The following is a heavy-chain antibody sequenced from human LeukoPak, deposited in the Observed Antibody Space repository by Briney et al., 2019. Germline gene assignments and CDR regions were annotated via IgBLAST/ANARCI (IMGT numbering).Heavy chain of an antibody. J-gene: IGHJ4*02. D-gene: IGHD4-17*01. CDR2: IKSKTDGETT. CDR1: GFTFSNTW. V-gene: IGHV3-15*01. CDR3: AKDQSRYGDSDYFDY. Sequence: PGGSLRLSCAASGFTFSNTWMSWVRQAPGKGLEWVGRIKSKTDGETTDYAAPVKGRFTISRDNSKNTLYLQMNSLRAEDTAVYYCAKDQSRYGDSDYFDYWGQGTLVTVSS.